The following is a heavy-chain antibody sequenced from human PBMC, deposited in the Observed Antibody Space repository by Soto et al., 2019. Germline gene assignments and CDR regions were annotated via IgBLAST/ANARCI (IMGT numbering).Heavy chain of an antibody. D-gene: IGHD2-8*02. CDR2: IYSSGST. V-gene: IGHV4-59*08. Sequence: PSETLSLTCTVSGGSISGHYWSWIRQPPGKGLEWVGYIYSSGSTYVRPSLKSRVSMSVDPSKNQVSLRLTSVTATDTAVYYCAKTPLGYCSGGTCSNWFDPWGQGTLVTVSS. CDR1: GGSISGHY. CDR3: AKTPLGYCSGGTCSNWFDP. J-gene: IGHJ5*02.